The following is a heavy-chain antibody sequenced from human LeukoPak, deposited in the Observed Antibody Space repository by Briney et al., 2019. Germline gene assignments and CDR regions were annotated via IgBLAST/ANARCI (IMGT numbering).Heavy chain of an antibody. CDR3: ARDNAIYGMDV. CDR2: IYYSGST. V-gene: IGHV4-31*03. J-gene: IGHJ6*02. Sequence: SETLSLTCTVSGGSISSGGYYWSWIRQHPGKGLEWIGYIYYSGSTYYNPSLKSRVTISVDTSKNQFSLKLSSVTAADTAVYYCARDNAIYGMDVWGQGTTVTVSS. CDR1: GGSISSGGYY.